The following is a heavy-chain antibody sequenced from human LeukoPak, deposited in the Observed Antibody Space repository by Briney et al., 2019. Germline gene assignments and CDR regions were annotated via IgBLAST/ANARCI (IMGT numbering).Heavy chain of an antibody. J-gene: IGHJ4*02. D-gene: IGHD1-26*01. V-gene: IGHV1-69*13. Sequence: ASVKVSCKASGGTFSSYAISWVRQAPGQGLEWMGGIIPFLTTSIYAQRFQGRVTITADESTSTAYMELSSLRSEDTAVYYCARDSSGSYPDYFDYWGQGTLVTVSS. CDR3: ARDSSGSYPDYFDY. CDR2: IIPFLTTS. CDR1: GGTFSSYA.